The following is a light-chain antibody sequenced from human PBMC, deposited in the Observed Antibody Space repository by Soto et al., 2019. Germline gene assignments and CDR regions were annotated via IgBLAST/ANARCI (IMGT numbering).Light chain of an antibody. Sequence: EIVLTQSPATLSLSPGERATLSCSASQSVSIYLAWYQQKPGQAPRLLIYDASNRATGIPARFSGSGSGTDFTLTISSLESVDFAVYYCQQRSNWPPRLTFGGGTKVDIK. CDR3: QQRSNWPPRLT. J-gene: IGKJ4*01. V-gene: IGKV3-11*01. CDR1: QSVSIY. CDR2: DAS.